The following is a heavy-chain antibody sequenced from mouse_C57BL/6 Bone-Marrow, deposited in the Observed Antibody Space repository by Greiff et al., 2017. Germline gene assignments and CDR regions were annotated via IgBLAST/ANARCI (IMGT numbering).Heavy chain of an antibody. Sequence: QVQLQQSGAELVRPGTSVQVSCKASGYAFTNYLIEWVKQRPGQGLEWIGVINPGSGGTNYNEKFKGKATLTADKSSSTADMQLSSLTSEDSAVYFCSRSSYWYFDVWGTGTTVTVSS. J-gene: IGHJ1*03. CDR2: INPGSGGT. CDR1: GYAFTNYL. D-gene: IGHD1-1*01. V-gene: IGHV1-54*01. CDR3: SRSSYWYFDV.